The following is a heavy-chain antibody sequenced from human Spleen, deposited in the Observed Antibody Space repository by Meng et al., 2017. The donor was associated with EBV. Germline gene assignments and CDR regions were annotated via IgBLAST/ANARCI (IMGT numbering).Heavy chain of an antibody. Sequence: QVKVQQWGAGLLTTSETLSPTCGVSGGSLSGYYWTWIRQSPGKGLEWIGEINQSGSTNYNPSLKSRVTVSVDTSKNQFSLRVTSVTAADSALYYCAREAGPFFGVIVYDSWGQGTLVTVSS. D-gene: IGHD3-3*01. CDR1: GGSLSGYY. CDR2: INQSGST. J-gene: IGHJ4*02. CDR3: AREAGPFFGVIVYDS. V-gene: IGHV4-34*01.